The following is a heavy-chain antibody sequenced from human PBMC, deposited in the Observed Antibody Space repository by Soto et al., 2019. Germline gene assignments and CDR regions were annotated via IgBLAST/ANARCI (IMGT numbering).Heavy chain of an antibody. V-gene: IGHV3-7*01. Sequence: EVQLVESGGGLVQPGGSLRLSCTASGFTFSDSWMTWVRQAPGKGLEWVARIKPDESEKKYADSVKSRFSISRDNAKNSMYMQMDSLRGEDTAVYYCVRGGSNYASWGQGTRVTVSS. D-gene: IGHD4-4*01. CDR3: VRGGSNYAS. CDR2: IKPDESEK. J-gene: IGHJ5*02. CDR1: GFTFSDSW.